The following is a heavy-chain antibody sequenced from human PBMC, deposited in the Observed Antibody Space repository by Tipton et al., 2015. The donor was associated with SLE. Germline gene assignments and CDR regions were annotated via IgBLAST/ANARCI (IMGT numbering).Heavy chain of an antibody. J-gene: IGHJ4*02. Sequence: TLSLTCTVSGGSISSYYWTWIRQHPGKGLEWIGHMSYSGSTHYNPSLRSRITISVDTSKNHFSLKLSSVTAADTAVYYCARGGVGGYDYFDHWGQGTLVTASS. D-gene: IGHD5-12*01. CDR3: ARGGVGGYDYFDH. CDR2: MSYSGST. V-gene: IGHV4-31*03. CDR1: GGSISSYY.